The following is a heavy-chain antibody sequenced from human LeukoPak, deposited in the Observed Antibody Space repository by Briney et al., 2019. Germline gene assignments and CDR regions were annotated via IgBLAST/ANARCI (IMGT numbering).Heavy chain of an antibody. J-gene: IGHJ2*01. CDR2: ISHSGST. D-gene: IGHD5-18*01. Sequence: NPSETLSLTCAVYGGSFSAYYWSWIRQPPGKGLEWIGEISHSGSTNCNPSLKSRVTISVDTSKNQFSLKLSSVTAADTAVYYCARGGYSYGPAGYFDLWGRGTLVTVSS. V-gene: IGHV4-34*01. CDR3: ARGGYSYGPAGYFDL. CDR1: GGSFSAYY.